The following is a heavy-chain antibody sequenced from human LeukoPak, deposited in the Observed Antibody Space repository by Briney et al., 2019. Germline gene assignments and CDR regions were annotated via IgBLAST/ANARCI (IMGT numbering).Heavy chain of an antibody. CDR3: ARGGSSWPIPPHWFDY. Sequence: PSETLSLTCTVSGDSITTGNYYWSWVRQPAGKGLEWIGRVYTSGATNSNPSLKNRVSISIDPSKNQFSLDLDSMTAADTAVYYCARGGSSWPIPPHWFDYWGPGVLVTVSS. CDR1: GDSITTGNYY. J-gene: IGHJ4*02. D-gene: IGHD6-13*01. V-gene: IGHV4-61*02. CDR2: VYTSGAT.